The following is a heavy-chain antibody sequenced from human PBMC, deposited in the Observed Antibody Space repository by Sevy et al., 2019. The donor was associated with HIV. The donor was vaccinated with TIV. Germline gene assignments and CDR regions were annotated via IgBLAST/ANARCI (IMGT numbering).Heavy chain of an antibody. CDR3: VKEGGGEGGDH. Sequence: GGSLRLSCAASGFSYSSYGMHWVRQAPGKGLEWVAYIQYDGSNKDYADSVKGRFTISRDNSKNTLDLQMNGLGVEDTAVYYCVKEGGGEGGDHWGQGTLVTVSS. CDR2: IQYDGSNK. CDR1: GFSYSSYG. J-gene: IGHJ4*02. D-gene: IGHD2-21*01. V-gene: IGHV3-30*02.